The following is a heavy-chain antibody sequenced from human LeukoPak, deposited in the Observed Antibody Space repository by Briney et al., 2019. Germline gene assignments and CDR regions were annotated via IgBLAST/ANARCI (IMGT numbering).Heavy chain of an antibody. CDR3: ASYISGWGYYFDY. CDR1: GYTFTGYY. Sequence: GASVKVSCKASGYTFTGYYMHCVRQAPGQGLERMGGINPNSGGTNYAQTFQGRVTMTRDTSISTAYMELSRLRSDDTAVYYCASYISGWGYYFDYWGQGTLVTVSS. J-gene: IGHJ4*02. CDR2: INPNSGGT. D-gene: IGHD6-19*01. V-gene: IGHV1-2*02.